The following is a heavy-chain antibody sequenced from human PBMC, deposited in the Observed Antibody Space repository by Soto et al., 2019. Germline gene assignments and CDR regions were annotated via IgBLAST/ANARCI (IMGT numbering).Heavy chain of an antibody. V-gene: IGHV3-33*01. J-gene: IGHJ4*02. CDR2: ISYDDSYR. CDR1: GFTFDNYG. D-gene: IGHD4-17*01. CDR3: AGGDNGDSIDF. Sequence: QVHLVESGGGVVQPGKSLRLSCAASGFTFDNYGILWVRQAPGKGLEWVALISYDDSYRYYTNSVRGRFTISRDNSKNMVFLHMNSLQGDDTAVYYCAGGDNGDSIDFWGQGTLVTVSS.